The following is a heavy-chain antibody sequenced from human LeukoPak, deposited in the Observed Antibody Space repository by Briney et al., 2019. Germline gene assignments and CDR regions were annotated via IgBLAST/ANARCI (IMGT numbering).Heavy chain of an antibody. J-gene: IGHJ6*02. D-gene: IGHD6-13*01. CDR1: GYTFTSYG. V-gene: IGHV1-18*01. Sequence: ASVKVSCKASGYTFTSYGISWVRQAPGQGLEWMGWISAYNGNTNYAQKLQGRVTMTTDTSTSTAYMELRSPRSDDTAVYYCARVDSSWPYYYYGMDVWGQGTTVTVSS. CDR2: ISAYNGNT. CDR3: ARVDSSWPYYYYGMDV.